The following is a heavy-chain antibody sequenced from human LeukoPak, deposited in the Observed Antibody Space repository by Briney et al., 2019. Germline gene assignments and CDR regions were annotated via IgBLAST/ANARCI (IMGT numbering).Heavy chain of an antibody. CDR3: ARETTLYYFDY. CDR2: IWYDGSNK. D-gene: IGHD1-1*01. J-gene: IGHJ4*02. CDR1: GFTFSSYG. V-gene: IGHV3-33*01. Sequence: GRSLRLSCAASGFTFSSYGMHWVRQAPGKGLEWVAVIWYDGSNKYYADSVKGRFTISRDKSKNTLYLQMNSLRAEDTAVYYCARETTLYYFDYWGQGTLVTVSS.